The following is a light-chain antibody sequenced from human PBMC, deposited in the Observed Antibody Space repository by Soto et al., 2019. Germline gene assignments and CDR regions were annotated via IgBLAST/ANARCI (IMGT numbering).Light chain of an antibody. V-gene: IGKV3D-20*02. CDR3: QQRSNCRPGLP. CDR2: GAS. J-gene: IGKJ1*01. Sequence: EMVLTQSPGALSLSPWERATLSCRSSQSVSSSYLAWYQQKPGQAPRLLIYGASSRATGIPDRFSGTGSGTDFTLTISRLEPEDFAVYYCQQRSNCRPGLPVGHGTKVDI. CDR1: QSVSSSY.